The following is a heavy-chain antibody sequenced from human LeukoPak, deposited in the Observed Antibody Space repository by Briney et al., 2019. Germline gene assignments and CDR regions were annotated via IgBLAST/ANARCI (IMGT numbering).Heavy chain of an antibody. D-gene: IGHD3-9*01. V-gene: IGHV3-9*01. CDR3: AKGPYYDILTGYFDY. CDR1: GFTFDDYA. CDR2: ISWNSGSI. Sequence: GGSLRLSCAASGFTFDDYAMHWVRHAPGKGLEWVSGISWNSGSIEYADSVKGRFTISRDNAKNSLYLQMNSLRAEDTALYYCAKGPYYDILTGYFDYWGQGTLVTVSS. J-gene: IGHJ4*02.